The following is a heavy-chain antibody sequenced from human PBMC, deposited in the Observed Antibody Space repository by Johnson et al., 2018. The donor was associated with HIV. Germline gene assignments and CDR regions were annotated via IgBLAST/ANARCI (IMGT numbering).Heavy chain of an antibody. V-gene: IGHV3-30*01. J-gene: IGHJ3*02. CDR1: GFTFSSYA. Sequence: QVQLVESGGGLIQPGGSLRLSCAASGFTFSSYALHWVRQAPGEGLEWVAVISFDGNNTSYADSLKGRFTISRDNAKNSLYLQMNSLRSEDTALYYCAKDVSLVTMIAEGLAFDIWGQGTMVTVSS. CDR3: AKDVSLVTMIAEGLAFDI. CDR2: ISFDGNNT. D-gene: IGHD3-22*01.